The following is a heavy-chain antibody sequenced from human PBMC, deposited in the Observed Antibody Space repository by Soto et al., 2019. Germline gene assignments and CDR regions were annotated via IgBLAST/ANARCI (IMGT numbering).Heavy chain of an antibody. Sequence: SETLSLTCTVSGGSISSYYWSWIRQPPGKGLEWIGYIYYSGSTNYNPSLKRRVTISVDTSKNQFSLKLSSVTAADTAAYYWAREVDSRGYDLGRGRKRRPSFFDYWGQGTLVTVS. J-gene: IGHJ4*02. CDR2: IYYSGST. CDR1: GGSISSYY. V-gene: IGHV4-59*01. D-gene: IGHD3-22*01. CDR3: AREVDSRGYDLGRGRKRRPSFFDY.